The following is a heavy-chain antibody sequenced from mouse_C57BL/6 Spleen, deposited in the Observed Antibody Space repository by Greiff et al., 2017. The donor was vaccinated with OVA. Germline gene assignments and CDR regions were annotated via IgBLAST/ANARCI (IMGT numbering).Heavy chain of an antibody. Sequence: EVKVEESGGGLVQPGGSMKLSCVASGFTFSNYWMNWVRQSPEKGLEWVAQIRLKSDNYATHYAESVKGRFTISRDDSKSSVYLQMNNLRAEDTGIYYCTGDLYYGSSYFDNWGQGTTLTVSS. J-gene: IGHJ2*01. D-gene: IGHD1-1*01. CDR1: GFTFSNYW. CDR2: IRLKSDNYAT. V-gene: IGHV6-3*01. CDR3: TGDLYYGSSYFDN.